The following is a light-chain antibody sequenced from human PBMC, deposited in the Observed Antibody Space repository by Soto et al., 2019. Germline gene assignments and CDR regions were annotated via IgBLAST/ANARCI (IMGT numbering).Light chain of an antibody. CDR3: QTWGTGSAIVV. Sequence: QPVLTQSPSASASLGASVKLTCTLSSGHSNYAIAWHQQQPEKGPRYLMEVNSGGSHIKGDGIPDRFSGSSSGAERYLFISSLQSEDEADYYCQTWGTGSAIVVFGGGTQLTVL. CDR2: VNSGGSH. CDR1: SGHSNYA. V-gene: IGLV4-69*01. J-gene: IGLJ7*01.